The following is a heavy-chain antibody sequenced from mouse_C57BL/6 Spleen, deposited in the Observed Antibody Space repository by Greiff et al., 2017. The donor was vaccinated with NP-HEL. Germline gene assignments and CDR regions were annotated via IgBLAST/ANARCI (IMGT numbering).Heavy chain of an antibody. J-gene: IGHJ2*01. V-gene: IGHV2-5*01. CDR1: GFSLTSYG. CDR3: ARYYDYDEGFDY. CDR2: IWRGGST. Sequence: QVQLKESGPGLVQPSQSLSITCTVSGFSLTSYGVHWVRQSPGKGLEWLGVIWRGGSTDYNAAFVSRLSITKDNSKSQVFFKMNSLQADDTAIYYCARYYDYDEGFDYWGQGTTLTVSS. D-gene: IGHD2-4*01.